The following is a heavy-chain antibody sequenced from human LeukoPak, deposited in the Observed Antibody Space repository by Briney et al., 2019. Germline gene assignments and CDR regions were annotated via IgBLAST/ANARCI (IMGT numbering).Heavy chain of an antibody. V-gene: IGHV1-69*05. D-gene: IGHD3-22*01. CDR3: ARGMIVVSSEAFDI. CDR1: GGTFSSYA. CDR2: IIPIFGTA. Sequence: SVKVSCKASGGTFSSYAISWVRQAPGQGLEWMGGIIPIFGTANYAQKFQGRVTITTDESTSTAYMELSSLRSEDTAVYYCARGMIVVSSEAFDIWGQGTMVTVSS. J-gene: IGHJ3*02.